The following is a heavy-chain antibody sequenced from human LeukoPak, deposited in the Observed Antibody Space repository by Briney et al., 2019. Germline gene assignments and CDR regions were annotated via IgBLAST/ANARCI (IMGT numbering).Heavy chain of an antibody. Sequence: ASVKVSCKASGYTSTSYGISWVRQAPGQGLEWMGCISAYNGNTNYSQKLQGGVTMTTDTSTSTAYMELRSLRSDDTAVYYCARDRGTYCSSTSCYPMGYWGQGTLVTVSS. CDR3: ARDRGTYCSSTSCYPMGY. J-gene: IGHJ4*02. V-gene: IGHV1-18*04. D-gene: IGHD2-2*01. CDR2: ISAYNGNT. CDR1: GYTSTSYG.